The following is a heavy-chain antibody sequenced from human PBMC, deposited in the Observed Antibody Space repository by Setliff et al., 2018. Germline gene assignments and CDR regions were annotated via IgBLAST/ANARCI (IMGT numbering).Heavy chain of an antibody. Sequence: PRASVKVSCKASGYTFTTYAVHWVRQAPGQRPEWLGWINVHNGHTTYSQRFQARVTITTDASASTAYMDLSSLTSEDTAVYYCARGVWNGLVHGVGDYWGQGTLVTVSS. CDR3: ARGVWNGLVHGVGDY. V-gene: IGHV1-3*01. J-gene: IGHJ4*02. CDR2: INVHNGHT. CDR1: GYTFTTYA. D-gene: IGHD6-19*01.